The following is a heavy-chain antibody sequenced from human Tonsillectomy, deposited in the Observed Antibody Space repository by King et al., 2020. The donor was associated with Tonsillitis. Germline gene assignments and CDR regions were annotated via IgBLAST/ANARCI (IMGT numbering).Heavy chain of an antibody. CDR2: LSHSGST. D-gene: IGHD6-19*01. V-gene: IGHV4-59*11. CDR3: ARDRRYSSGGYYYHMDV. Sequence: QLQESGPGLVKPSETLSLTCTVSGASITSHYWNWIRQPPGKGLEWIGYLSHSGSTNYHPSLRRRINMSVDPSKNQFSLKLTSVTAADTAVYYCARDRRYSSGGYYYHMDVWGKGTAVTVSS. CDR1: GASITSHY. J-gene: IGHJ6*03.